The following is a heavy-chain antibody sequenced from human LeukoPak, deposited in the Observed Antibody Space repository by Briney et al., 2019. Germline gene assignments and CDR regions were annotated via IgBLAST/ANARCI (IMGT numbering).Heavy chain of an antibody. CDR1: GFTFSNYA. CDR3: AKGCSSTSCHLGNGVGMDV. Sequence: PGGYLRLYSAASGFTFSNYAMSWVRQAQGQGLKWFSTIGGSGASTYYADSVKGRFTISRDKSQNTLYLQMNSLRAEDTAVYYCAKGCSSTSCHLGNGVGMDVWGQGTTVTVSS. CDR2: IGGSGAST. J-gene: IGHJ6*02. V-gene: IGHV3-23*01. D-gene: IGHD2-2*01.